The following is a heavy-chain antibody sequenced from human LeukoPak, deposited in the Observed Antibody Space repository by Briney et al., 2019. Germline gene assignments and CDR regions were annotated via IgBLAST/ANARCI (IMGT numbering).Heavy chain of an antibody. CDR1: GFTFSSYS. J-gene: IGHJ3*02. Sequence: PGGSLRLSCAASGFTFSSYSMNWVRQAPGKGLEWVSYISSSSSTIYYADSVKGRFTISRDNAKNSLYLQMNSLRAEDTAVYYCARVGITMIVVDAFDIWGQGTMVTVSS. D-gene: IGHD3-22*01. V-gene: IGHV3-48*01. CDR3: ARVGITMIVVDAFDI. CDR2: ISSSSSTI.